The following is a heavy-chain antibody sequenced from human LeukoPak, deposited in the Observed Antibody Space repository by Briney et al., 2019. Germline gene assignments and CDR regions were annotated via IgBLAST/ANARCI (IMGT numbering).Heavy chain of an antibody. CDR1: GFTVSSNY. Sequence: GGSLRLSCAASGFTVSSNYMSWVRQAPGKGLEWVSVIYGGGNTYYADSVKGRFTISRDNSKNTLYLQMNSLRAEDTAVYYCAKDRGAAAGTIHWGQGTLVTVSS. V-gene: IGHV3-66*01. CDR3: AKDRGAAAGTIH. D-gene: IGHD6-13*01. J-gene: IGHJ4*02. CDR2: IYGGGNT.